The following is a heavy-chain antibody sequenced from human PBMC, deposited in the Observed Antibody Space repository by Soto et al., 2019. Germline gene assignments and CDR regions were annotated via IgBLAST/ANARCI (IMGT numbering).Heavy chain of an antibody. CDR3: AHTKDSRGFLTS. CDR2: IHWNDDK. J-gene: IGHJ5*02. CDR1: GFSLSAYGVR. V-gene: IGHV2-5*01. Sequence: QITLKESGPTLVKPTQTLTLTCSFSGFSLSAYGVRVICFRQAPGDTLEWLALIHWNDDKRYSPYLKSRLTITKDTSKNQVVLTLTNLDPLDTGTYFCAHTKDSRGFLTSWGQGILVTVSS. D-gene: IGHD3-22*01.